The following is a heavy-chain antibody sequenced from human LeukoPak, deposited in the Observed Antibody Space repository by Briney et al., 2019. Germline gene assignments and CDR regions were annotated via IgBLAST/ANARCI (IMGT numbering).Heavy chain of an antibody. CDR2: IRYDGSNK. J-gene: IGHJ4*02. Sequence: GGSLRLSCAASGFTFSSYGMHWVRQAPGKGLEWVAFIRYDGSNKYYADPVKGRFTISRDNSKNTLYLQMNSLRAEDTAVYYCAKVFGYCSSTSCYVFDYWGQGTLVTVSS. CDR3: AKVFGYCSSTSCYVFDY. CDR1: GFTFSSYG. V-gene: IGHV3-30*02. D-gene: IGHD2-2*01.